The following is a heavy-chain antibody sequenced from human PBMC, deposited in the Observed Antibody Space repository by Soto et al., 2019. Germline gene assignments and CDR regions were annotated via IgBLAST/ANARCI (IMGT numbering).Heavy chain of an antibody. CDR3: ARGLGHGYFDY. Sequence: PSETLSLTCTVSDDSISSDVYYRSWIRQHPGKGLEWIGYIYYSGSTYYNPSLKSRVTISVDTSKKQFSVKLSSVTAADTAVYYCARGLGHGYFDYWGQGTLVTVSS. CDR2: IYYSGST. CDR1: DDSISSDVYY. V-gene: IGHV4-31*03. D-gene: IGHD6-6*01. J-gene: IGHJ4*02.